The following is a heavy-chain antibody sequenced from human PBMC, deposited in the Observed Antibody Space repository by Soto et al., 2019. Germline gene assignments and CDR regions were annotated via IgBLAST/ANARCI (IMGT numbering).Heavy chain of an antibody. CDR3: ARLRIATNNYKWFDP. CDR2: IYVTGAV. D-gene: IGHD2-21*01. J-gene: IGHJ5*02. V-gene: IGHV4-31*02. CDR1: GAALNSGNYY. Sequence: ASVTLSLTCSVSGAALNSGNYYWSWIRQVPGKGLEWIGHIYVTGAVDYNPSLRDRITISQDTSERQFSLNLRLVTAADTAVYYCARLRIATNNYKWFDPWGQGTLVTVSS.